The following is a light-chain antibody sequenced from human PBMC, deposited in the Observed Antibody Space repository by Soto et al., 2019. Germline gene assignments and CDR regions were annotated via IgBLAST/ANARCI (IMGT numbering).Light chain of an antibody. CDR2: EVS. V-gene: IGLV2-23*02. CDR3: CSYAGSVV. Sequence: QSALTQPASVSGSPGQSITISCTGTSSDVWSYNLVSWYQQHPGKAPKLMIYEVSKRPSGVSNRFSGSKSGNTASLTISGLQAEDEADYYCCSYAGSVVFGGGTQLTVL. J-gene: IGLJ2*01. CDR1: SSDVWSYNL.